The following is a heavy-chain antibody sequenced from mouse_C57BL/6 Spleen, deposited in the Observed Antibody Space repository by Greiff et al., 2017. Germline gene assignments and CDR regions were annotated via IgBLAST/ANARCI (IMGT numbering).Heavy chain of an antibody. Sequence: VQLQQSGTVLARPGASVKMSCKTSGYTFTSYWMHWVKQRPGQGLEWIGAIYPGNSDTSYNQKFKGKAKLNAVTSASTAYMELSSLTNEDSAVYYCTRWNYYGSSYKAWFAYWGQETLVTVSA. V-gene: IGHV1-5*01. CDR3: TRWNYYGSSYKAWFAY. CDR2: IYPGNSDT. CDR1: GYTFTSYW. D-gene: IGHD1-1*01. J-gene: IGHJ3*01.